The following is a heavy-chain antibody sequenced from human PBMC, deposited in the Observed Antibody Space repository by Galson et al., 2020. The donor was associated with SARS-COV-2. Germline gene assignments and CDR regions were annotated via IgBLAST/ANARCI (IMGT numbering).Heavy chain of an antibody. CDR3: AREMIRFGGDTLGGYYYYGMDV. D-gene: IGHD3-16*01. CDR2: INPSGGST. Sequence: ASVKVSCKASGYIFTSYYMHWVRQAPGQGLEWMGIINPSGGSTSYAQKFQGRVTMTRDTSTSIVYMQLSSLRSEDTAVYYCAREMIRFGGDTLGGYYYYGMDVWGQGTTVTVSS. CDR1: GYIFTSYY. J-gene: IGHJ6*02. V-gene: IGHV1-46*01.